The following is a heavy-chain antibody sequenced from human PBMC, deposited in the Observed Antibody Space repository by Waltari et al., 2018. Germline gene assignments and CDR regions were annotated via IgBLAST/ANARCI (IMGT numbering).Heavy chain of an antibody. CDR1: GGTFSSYA. CDR2: IIPSFGTA. J-gene: IGHJ2*01. V-gene: IGHV1-69*01. D-gene: IGHD6-13*01. CDR3: ARPGIAAAGMGYWYFDL. Sequence: QVQLVQSGAEVKKPGSSVKVSCKASGGTFSSYAISWVRQAPGQGLEWMGGIIPSFGTANYAQKFQGRVTITADESTSTAYMELSSLRSEDTAVYYCARPGIAAAGMGYWYFDLWGRGTLVTVSS.